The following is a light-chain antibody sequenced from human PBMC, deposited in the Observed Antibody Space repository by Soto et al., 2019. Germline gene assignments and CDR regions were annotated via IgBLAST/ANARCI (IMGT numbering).Light chain of an antibody. CDR1: QSVSSN. V-gene: IGKV3D-15*01. J-gene: IGKJ5*01. CDR2: RTS. CDR3: QQCGSSST. Sequence: EIVMTQSPATLSVSPGERATLSCRASQSVSSNLAWYQQKPGQAPRLLIYRTSNRATGIPDRFSGSGSGTEFTLTISRLEPEDFAVYYCQQCGSSSTFGQGTRLEIK.